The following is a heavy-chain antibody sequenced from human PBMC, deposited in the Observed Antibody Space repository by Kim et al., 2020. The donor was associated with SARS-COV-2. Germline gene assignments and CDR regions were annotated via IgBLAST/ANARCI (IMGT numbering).Heavy chain of an antibody. V-gene: IGHV6-1*01. Sequence: RSKWNNDYAASVKSRITINPDTSKNQFSLHLNSVTPEDTAVYYCARGDLDYWGQGTLVTVSS. CDR3: ARGDLDY. CDR2: RSKWNN. D-gene: IGHD2-21*01. J-gene: IGHJ4*02.